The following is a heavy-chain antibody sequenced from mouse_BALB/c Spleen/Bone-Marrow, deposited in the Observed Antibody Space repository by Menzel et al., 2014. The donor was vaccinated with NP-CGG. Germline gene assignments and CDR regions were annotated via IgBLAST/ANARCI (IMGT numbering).Heavy chain of an antibody. CDR1: GFNIKDTY. D-gene: IGHD1-1*01. CDR2: IDPANGNT. Sequence: EVHLVESGAELVKPGASVELSCTASGFNIKDTYMHWVKQRPEQGLEWIGRIDPANGNTKYDPKFQGKATITADTSSNTAYLQLSSLTSEDTAVYYCARSRDYGSSYYAMDYWGQGTSVTVSS. CDR3: ARSRDYGSSYYAMDY. V-gene: IGHV14-3*02. J-gene: IGHJ4*01.